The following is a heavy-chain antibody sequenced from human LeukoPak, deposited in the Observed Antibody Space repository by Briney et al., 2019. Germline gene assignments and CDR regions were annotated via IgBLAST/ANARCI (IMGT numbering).Heavy chain of an antibody. D-gene: IGHD2-15*01. V-gene: IGHV3-21*01. CDR2: ISSSNNYI. CDR3: ARDDCSGGSCLDV. Sequence: PGGSLRLSCAASGFTFISYSMNWVRQAPGKGLEWVSSISSSNNYIYYADSVKGRFTISRDNAKNSLYLQMNSLRVEDTAVYYCARDDCSGGSCLDVWGKGTTVTVSS. CDR1: GFTFISYS. J-gene: IGHJ6*04.